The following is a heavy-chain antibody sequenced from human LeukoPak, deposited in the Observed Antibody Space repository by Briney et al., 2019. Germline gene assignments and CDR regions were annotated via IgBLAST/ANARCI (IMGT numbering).Heavy chain of an antibody. J-gene: IGHJ4*02. V-gene: IGHV1-69*05. CDR1: GGTFSSYA. CDR2: IIPIFGTA. D-gene: IGHD5-18*01. Sequence: ASVKVSCKASGGTFSSYAISWVRQAPGQGLEWMGGIIPIFGTANYAQKFQGRVTITTDESTSTAYMELSSLRSEDTAVYYCARQGHGGYSYGGESDYWGQGTLVTVSS. CDR3: ARQGHGGYSYGGESDY.